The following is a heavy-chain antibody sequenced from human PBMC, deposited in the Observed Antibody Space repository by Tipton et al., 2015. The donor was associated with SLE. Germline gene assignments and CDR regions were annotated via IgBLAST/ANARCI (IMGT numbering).Heavy chain of an antibody. Sequence: GSLRLSCAASGFDFSENDMNWMRQAPGKGLEWVSHISSGGGATIFYADSVKGRFTVSSDVSQRTLYLQMNSLRAEDTAIYYCVRRRGDTIFGVADTYYSFYYMDVWGKGTTVTVSS. CDR3: VRRRGDTIFGVADTYYSFYYMDV. V-gene: IGHV3-11*01. J-gene: IGHJ6*03. CDR1: GFDFSEND. CDR2: ISSGGGATI. D-gene: IGHD3-3*01.